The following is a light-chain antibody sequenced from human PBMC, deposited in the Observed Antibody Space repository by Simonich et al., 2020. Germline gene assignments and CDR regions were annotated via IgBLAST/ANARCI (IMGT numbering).Light chain of an antibody. V-gene: IGKV2-28*01. CDR3: MQALQTPYT. Sequence: DIVMTPSPLSLPVTPGEPASISYRSSKSLLHSNGYNYLDWYLPKPVQSPQLLIYLGSNRASGVPERFSGSGSGTDFTLKISRVEAEDVGVYYCMQALQTPYTFGQGTKLEIK. CDR2: LGS. CDR1: KSLLHSNGYNY. J-gene: IGKJ2*01.